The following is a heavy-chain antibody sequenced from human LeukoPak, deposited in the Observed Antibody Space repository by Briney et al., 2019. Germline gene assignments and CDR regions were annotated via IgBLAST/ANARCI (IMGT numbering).Heavy chain of an antibody. CDR1: GFSFSTYW. D-gene: IGHD1-14*01. V-gene: IGHV3-7*01. Sequence: GGSLRLSCAASGFSFSTYWMSWVRQAPGKELEWVANIKEDGSETYYVDSLRGRFTISRDNVKNSLYLQINSLRAEDTAVYYCGRDSFETDIDYWGQGTLVTVSS. CDR2: IKEDGSET. J-gene: IGHJ4*02. CDR3: GRDSFETDIDY.